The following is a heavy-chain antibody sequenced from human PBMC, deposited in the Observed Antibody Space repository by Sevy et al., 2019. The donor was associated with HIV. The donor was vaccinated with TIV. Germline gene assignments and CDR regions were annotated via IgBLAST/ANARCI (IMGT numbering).Heavy chain of an antibody. D-gene: IGHD3-22*01. CDR1: GFTFSTYA. J-gene: IGHJ6*02. CDR3: ARKYQDTSGYPRYSMDV. CDR2: ISGGGGNT. V-gene: IGHV3-64*01. Sequence: GGSLRLSCAASGFTFSTYAMYWVRQAPGKGLEYVSAISGGGGNTYYGTPVKGRFTVSRDNAKNTLYLQMGGLRAEDMAVYFCARKYQDTSGYPRYSMDVWGQGTTVTVSS.